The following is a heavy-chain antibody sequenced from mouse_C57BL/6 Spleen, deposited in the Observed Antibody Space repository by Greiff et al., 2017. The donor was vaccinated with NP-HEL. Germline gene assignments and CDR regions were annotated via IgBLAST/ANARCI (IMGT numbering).Heavy chain of an antibody. CDR2: ISSGSSTI. V-gene: IGHV5-17*01. CDR3: ASSNPYYFDY. J-gene: IGHJ2*01. D-gene: IGHD6-1*01. Sequence: EVMLVESGGGLVKPGGSLKLSCAASGFTFSDYGMHWVRQAPEKGLEWVAYISSGSSTIYYADTVKGRFTISRNNAKNTLFWQMTSLRSEDTAMYYLASSNPYYFDYLGQGTTLTVSS. CDR1: GFTFSDYG.